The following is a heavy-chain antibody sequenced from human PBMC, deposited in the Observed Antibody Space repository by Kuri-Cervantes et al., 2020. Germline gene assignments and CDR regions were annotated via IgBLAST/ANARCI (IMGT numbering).Heavy chain of an antibody. D-gene: IGHD6-19*01. CDR1: GYTFTSYD. Sequence: ASVKVSCKASGYTFTSYDINWVRQATGQGLEWMGWMNPNSGNTGYAQKFQGRVTMTRNTSISTAYMELSSLRPEDMAVYYCAKAHSSGWYYFDYWGQGTLVTVSS. V-gene: IGHV1-8*01. CDR3: AKAHSSGWYYFDY. CDR2: MNPNSGNT. J-gene: IGHJ4*02.